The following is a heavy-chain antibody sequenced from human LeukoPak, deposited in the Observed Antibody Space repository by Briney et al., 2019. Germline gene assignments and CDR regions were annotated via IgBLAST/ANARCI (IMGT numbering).Heavy chain of an antibody. Sequence: SVEVSCKASGGTFSSYAISWVRQAPGQGLEWMGGIIPIFGTANYAQKFQGRVTITADKSTSTAYMELSSLRSEDTAVYYCASGAEYSYENWFDPWGQGTLVTVSS. V-gene: IGHV1-69*06. CDR3: ASGAEYSYENWFDP. CDR1: GGTFSSYA. CDR2: IIPIFGTA. J-gene: IGHJ5*02. D-gene: IGHD5-18*01.